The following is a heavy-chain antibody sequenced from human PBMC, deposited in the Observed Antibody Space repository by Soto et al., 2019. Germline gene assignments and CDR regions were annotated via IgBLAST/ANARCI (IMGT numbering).Heavy chain of an antibody. CDR3: ARDVAHGYTENV. Sequence: QVQLQESGPGLVKPSQTLSLDSTVSGGSVGSGEYYYSWIRQPPGKGLEWIGYIYDSGITNYTPSLKGRVTMSLDRSNNQVSLKLSSVTAADTAVYFCARDVAHGYTENVWGHGTMVTVSS. J-gene: IGHJ3*01. D-gene: IGHD5-18*01. V-gene: IGHV4-30-4*01. CDR1: GGSVGSGEYY. CDR2: IYDSGIT.